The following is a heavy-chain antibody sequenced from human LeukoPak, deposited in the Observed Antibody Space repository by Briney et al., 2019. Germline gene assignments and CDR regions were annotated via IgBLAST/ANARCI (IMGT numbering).Heavy chain of an antibody. CDR2: ISVSGVST. CDR3: AKGGVVVIPAASYYFDY. D-gene: IGHD2-2*01. CDR1: GFTFSSYS. V-gene: IGHV3-23*01. J-gene: IGHJ4*02. Sequence: PGGSLRLSCAASGFTFSSYSMSWVRQAPGKGLECVSAISVSGVSTYYGDSLKGRFTISRDNSKNTLYLQMNSLRAEDTAVYYCAKGGVVVIPAASYYFDYWGQGTLVTVSS.